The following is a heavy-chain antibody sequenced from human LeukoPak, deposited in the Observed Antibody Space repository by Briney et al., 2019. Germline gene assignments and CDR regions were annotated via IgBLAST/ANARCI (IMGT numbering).Heavy chain of an antibody. J-gene: IGHJ4*02. V-gene: IGHV4-59*01. CDR3: ASRGYSYGKSFDY. D-gene: IGHD5-18*01. CDR1: GGSISSFH. Sequence: PSETLSLTCNVSGGSISSFHWSWIRQPPGKGLECIGYISYSGSTNYNPSLKSRVTISLDTSKNQFSLKLSSVTAADTAVYYCASRGYSYGKSFDYWGQGMLVTVSS. CDR2: ISYSGST.